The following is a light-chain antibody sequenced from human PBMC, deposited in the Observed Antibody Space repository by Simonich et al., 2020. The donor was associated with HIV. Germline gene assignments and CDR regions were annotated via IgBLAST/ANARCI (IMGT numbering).Light chain of an antibody. Sequence: QSVLTQPPSVSGAPGQRVTISCTGSSSNIGAGYDVHWYQQLPGPAPKLMIYDVSKRPSGVSNRFSGSKSGNTASLTISGLQAEDEADYYCCSYAGGSTYFFGTGTKVTVL. CDR1: SSNIGAGYD. CDR3: CSYAGGSTYF. CDR2: DVS. J-gene: IGLJ1*01. V-gene: IGLV1-40*01.